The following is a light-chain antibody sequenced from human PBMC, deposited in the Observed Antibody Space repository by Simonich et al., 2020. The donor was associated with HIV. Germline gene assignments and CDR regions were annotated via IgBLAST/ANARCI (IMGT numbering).Light chain of an antibody. CDR1: QSVLYSSNNKNY. J-gene: IGKJ2*01. CDR3: QQYYDTPYT. V-gene: IGKV4-1*01. CDR2: WTS. Sequence: DIVMTQSPDSLAVSLGERATINCKSSQSVLYSSNNKNYLAWYQQKPGKPPKLLIYWTSTRESGVPDRFSCSGSGTDFTLTISSLQAEDVAVYYCQQYYDTPYTFGQGTKLEIK.